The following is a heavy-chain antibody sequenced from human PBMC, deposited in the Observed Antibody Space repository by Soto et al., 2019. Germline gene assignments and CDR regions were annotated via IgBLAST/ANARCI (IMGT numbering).Heavy chain of an antibody. CDR3: AIWHSGNDY. CDR1: GGTFSSDT. D-gene: IGHD5-12*01. J-gene: IGHJ4*02. CDR2: IIPIHGIA. Sequence: QVQLVQSGAEAKKPGSSMKVSCKASGGTFSSDTISWVRQAPGQGLEWMGRIIPIHGIAKNARKFQDRVTISADRSTSTAYMELSSLRSEDTAVYYCAIWHSGNDYWGQGTLVIVSS. V-gene: IGHV1-69*02.